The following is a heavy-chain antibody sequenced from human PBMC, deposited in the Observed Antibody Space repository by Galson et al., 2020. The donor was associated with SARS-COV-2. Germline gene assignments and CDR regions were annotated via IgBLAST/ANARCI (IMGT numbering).Heavy chain of an antibody. V-gene: IGHV3-7*01. J-gene: IGHJ4*02. CDR2: IRGDGSER. Sequence: GGSLRLSCAASGFTFSSYEMNWVRQAPGKGLEWVANIRGDGSERNYVDSVKGRFSISRDNAVNSLYLQMNSLTVEDTAVYYCSREDWQGGFWGQGTLVTVSS. CDR3: SREDWQGGF. D-gene: IGHD3-9*01. CDR1: GFTFSSYE.